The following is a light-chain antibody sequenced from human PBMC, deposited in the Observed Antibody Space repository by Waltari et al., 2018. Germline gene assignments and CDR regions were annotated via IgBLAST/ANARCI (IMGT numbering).Light chain of an antibody. CDR2: GVS. J-gene: IGKJ1*01. V-gene: IGKV3-20*01. CDR1: ERVGRS. CDR3: EHYVRLPVT. Sequence: EIVLTQSPGTLSLSPGERATLSCRASERVGRSLAWYQQKRGQAPRLLIYGVSTRASGIPDRCSGSGSGTDFSLVISRLEPEDFAVYYCEHYVRLPVTFGQGTKVESK.